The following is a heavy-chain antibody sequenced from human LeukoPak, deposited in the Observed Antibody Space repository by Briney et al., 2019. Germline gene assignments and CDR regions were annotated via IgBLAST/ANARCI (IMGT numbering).Heavy chain of an antibody. CDR2: MSPINGNT. J-gene: IGHJ5*02. V-gene: IGHV1-8*01. Sequence: ASVKVSCKASGCTFTSYDINWVRQAAGQGLEWMGWMSPINGNTGYAQKFQGRVTMTRNTSISTAYMELSSLRSEDTAVYYCARNRGEGFDPWGQGTLVTVSS. CDR3: ARNRGEGFDP. D-gene: IGHD1-14*01. CDR1: GCTFTSYD.